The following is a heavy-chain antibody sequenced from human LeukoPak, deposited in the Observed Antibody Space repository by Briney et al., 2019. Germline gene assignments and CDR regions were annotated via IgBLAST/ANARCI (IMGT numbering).Heavy chain of an antibody. CDR1: GYSISSGYY. J-gene: IGHJ4*02. D-gene: IGHD3-3*01. Sequence: PSETLSLTCSVSGYSISSGYYWGWIRQPPGKGLEWIGSIYHSGSTYYNPSLKCRVTISVDTSKNQFSLKLSSVTAADTAVYYCAREGYDFWSGYYPNSNGGDFDYWGQGTLVTVSS. CDR2: IYHSGST. V-gene: IGHV4-38-2*02. CDR3: AREGYDFWSGYYPNSNGGDFDY.